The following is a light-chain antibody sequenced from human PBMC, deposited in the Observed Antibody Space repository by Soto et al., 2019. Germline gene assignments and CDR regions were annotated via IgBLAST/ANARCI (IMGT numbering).Light chain of an antibody. Sequence: IQMTQASSSLSAAVGDSVTITCRASQGINNYLAWYQQKPGKVPVLLIYSASTLKPGIPSRFSGSGTRTDGTLTISSLKKEDCPTYYCQKYDSATRTFGQGTKVDIK. CDR3: QKYDSATRT. J-gene: IGKJ1*01. CDR2: SAS. V-gene: IGKV1-27*01. CDR1: QGINNY.